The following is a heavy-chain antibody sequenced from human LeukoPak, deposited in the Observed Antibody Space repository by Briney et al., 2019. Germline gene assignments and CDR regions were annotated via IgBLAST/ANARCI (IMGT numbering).Heavy chain of an antibody. CDR1: GFTFSSYS. CDR3: ARVARNYDFWSGYWRPIDY. D-gene: IGHD3-3*01. J-gene: IGHJ4*02. CDR2: ISSSSSTI. Sequence: GGSLRLSCAASGFTFSSYSMNWVRQAPGEGLEWVSYISSSSSTIYYADSVKGRFTISRDNAKNSLYLQMNSLRAEDTAVYYCARVARNYDFWSGYWRPIDYWGQGTLVTVSS. V-gene: IGHV3-48*01.